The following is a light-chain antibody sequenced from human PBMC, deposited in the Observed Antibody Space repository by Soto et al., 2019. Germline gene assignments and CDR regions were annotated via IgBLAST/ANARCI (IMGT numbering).Light chain of an antibody. CDR1: SSDVGGYNY. J-gene: IGLJ3*02. V-gene: IGLV2-8*01. Sequence: QSALTQPPSASGSPGQSVTISCTGTSSDVGGYNYVSWYQQHPGKAPKLMIYEVSERPSGVSDRCSGSKSGNTASLTVSGLQADDEADYYCSSYAGSNNLVFVGGTKLTVL. CDR3: SSYAGSNNLV. CDR2: EVS.